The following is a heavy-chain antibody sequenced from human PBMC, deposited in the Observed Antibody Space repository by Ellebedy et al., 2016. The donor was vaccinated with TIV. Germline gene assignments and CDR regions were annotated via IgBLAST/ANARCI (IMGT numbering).Heavy chain of an antibody. CDR3: AKDPADSSGYYYTYFY. V-gene: IGHV3-23*01. D-gene: IGHD3-22*01. CDR1: GFTFSSYA. Sequence: GGSLRLSXAASGFTFSSYAMSWVRQAPGKGLEWVSAISGSGGSTYYADSVKGRFTISRDNSKNTLYLQMNSLRAEDTAVYYCAKDPADSSGYYYTYFYWGQGTLVTVSS. J-gene: IGHJ4*02. CDR2: ISGSGGST.